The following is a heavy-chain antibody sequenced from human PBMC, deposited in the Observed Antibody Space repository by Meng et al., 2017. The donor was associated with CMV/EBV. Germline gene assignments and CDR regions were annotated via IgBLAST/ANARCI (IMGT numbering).Heavy chain of an antibody. Sequence: GWSLSLSCAASGFTFSSYAMHGVRQAPGKGLGWVAVISYDGSNKYYADSVKGRFTISRDNSKNTLYRQMNSLRAEDTAVYYCARVGALPTFYGMDVWGQGTTVTVSS. D-gene: IGHD1-1*01. V-gene: IGHV3-30-3*01. CDR2: ISYDGSNK. CDR3: ARVGALPTFYGMDV. J-gene: IGHJ6*02. CDR1: GFTFSSYA.